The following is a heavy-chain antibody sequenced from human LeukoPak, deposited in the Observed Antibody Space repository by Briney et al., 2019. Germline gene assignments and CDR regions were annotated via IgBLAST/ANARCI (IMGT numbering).Heavy chain of an antibody. CDR2: IYPGDSDT. CDR3: AMGYCSGGSCAGRYYYYGMGV. D-gene: IGHD2-15*01. V-gene: IGHV5-51*01. CDR1: GYSFTSYW. J-gene: IGHJ6*04. Sequence: GESLKISCKGSGYSFTSYWIGWVRQMPGKGLEWMGIIYPGDSDTRYSPSFQGQVTISADKSISTAYLQWSSLKASDTAMYYCAMGYCSGGSCAGRYYYYGMGVWGKGTTVTVSS.